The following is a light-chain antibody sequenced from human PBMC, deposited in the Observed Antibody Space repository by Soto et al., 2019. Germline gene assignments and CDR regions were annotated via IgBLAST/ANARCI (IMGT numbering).Light chain of an antibody. CDR2: GSS. J-gene: IGKJ5*01. Sequence: EIVLTQSPGTLSLSPGERATLSCGASQVVSNDYLAWYQQNPGQAPRLLIYGSSNGATGIPDRFSGSGSGTEFYLTISRLELDDFAVYYCQPYGLSAPITRGQGTRREI. CDR1: QVVSNDY. CDR3: QPYGLSAPIT. V-gene: IGKV3-20*01.